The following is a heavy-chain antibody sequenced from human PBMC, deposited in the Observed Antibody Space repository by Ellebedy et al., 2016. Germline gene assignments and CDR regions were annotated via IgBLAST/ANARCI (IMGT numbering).Heavy chain of an antibody. D-gene: IGHD2-15*01. V-gene: IGHV1-69*13. CDR1: GGSNYA. CDR3: ASGGRGYFDL. J-gene: IGHJ2*01. CDR2: IIPMFGTT. Sequence: ASVKVSCKASGGSNYAITWVRQAPGQGLEWMGGIIPMFGTTNYAQKFQGRLTITADESTRTAYMELSSLRYEDLALYYCASGGRGYFDLWGRGTLVTVSS.